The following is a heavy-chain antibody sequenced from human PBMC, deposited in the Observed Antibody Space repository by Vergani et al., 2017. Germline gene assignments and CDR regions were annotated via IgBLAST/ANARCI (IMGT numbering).Heavy chain of an antibody. CDR2: ISGSGGST. V-gene: IGHV3-23*01. CDR3: AKDLGMYSGSYRGLAFDI. CDR1: GFTFSSYA. D-gene: IGHD1-26*01. Sequence: EVQLLESGGDLVQPGGSLRLSCAASGFTFSSYAMSWVRQAPGKGLEWVSAISGSGGSTYYADSVKGRFTISRDNSKNTLYLQMNSLRAEDTAVYYCAKDLGMYSGSYRGLAFDIWGQGTMVTVSS. J-gene: IGHJ3*02.